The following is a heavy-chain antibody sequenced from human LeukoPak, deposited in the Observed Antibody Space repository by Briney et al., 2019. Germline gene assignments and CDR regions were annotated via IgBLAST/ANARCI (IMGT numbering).Heavy chain of an antibody. Sequence: GGSLRLSCAASGFTFSSYAMSWVRQAPGKGLEWVSAISGSGGSTYYADSVKGRFTISRDNSKNTLYLQMNSLRAEATAVYYCAKAATQWLVLRYFDYWGQGTLVTVSS. CDR1: GFTFSSYA. CDR3: AKAATQWLVLRYFDY. D-gene: IGHD6-19*01. V-gene: IGHV3-23*01. CDR2: ISGSGGST. J-gene: IGHJ4*02.